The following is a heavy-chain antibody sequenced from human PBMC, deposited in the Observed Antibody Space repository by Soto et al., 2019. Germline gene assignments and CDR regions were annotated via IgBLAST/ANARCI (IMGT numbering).Heavy chain of an antibody. Sequence: GGSLRLSCAASGFTFSSYWMSWVRQAPGKGLEWVANIKRDGSEKYYVDSVKGRFTISRDNAKNSLYLQMNSLRAEDTAVYYCARPSKRAVVYPTSYYYYYMDVWGKGTTVTVSS. CDR1: GFTFSSYW. V-gene: IGHV3-7*01. J-gene: IGHJ6*03. CDR3: ARPSKRAVVYPTSYYYYYMDV. D-gene: IGHD2-8*02. CDR2: IKRDGSEK.